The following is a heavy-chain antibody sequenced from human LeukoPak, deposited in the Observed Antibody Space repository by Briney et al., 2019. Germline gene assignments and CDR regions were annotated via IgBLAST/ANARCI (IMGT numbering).Heavy chain of an antibody. CDR1: GGSFSGYY. J-gene: IGHJ4*02. CDR3: ARGRRVVFGTYTSGYYFQY. V-gene: IGHV4-34*01. D-gene: IGHD3/OR15-3a*01. Sequence: PSETLSLTCAVYGGSFSGYYWSWIRQPPGKGLKWIGKINHSGSTNYNPSLKSRVTISIDTSKNQFSLKLSSVTAADTAVYYCARGRRVVFGTYTSGYYFQYWGQGALVTVSS. CDR2: INHSGST.